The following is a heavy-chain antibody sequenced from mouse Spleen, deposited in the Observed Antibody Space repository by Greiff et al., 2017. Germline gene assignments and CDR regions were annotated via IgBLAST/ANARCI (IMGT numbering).Heavy chain of an antibody. Sequence: EVHLVESGGGLVKPGGSLKLSCAASGFTFSSYAMSWVRQTPEKRLEWVATISDGGSYTYYPDNVKGRFTISRDNAKNNLYLQMSHLKSEDTAMYYCAREGAYYSNSAWFAYWGQGTLVTVSA. V-gene: IGHV5-4*01. CDR2: ISDGGSYT. CDR3: AREGAYYSNSAWFAY. D-gene: IGHD2-5*01. CDR1: GFTFSSYA. J-gene: IGHJ3*01.